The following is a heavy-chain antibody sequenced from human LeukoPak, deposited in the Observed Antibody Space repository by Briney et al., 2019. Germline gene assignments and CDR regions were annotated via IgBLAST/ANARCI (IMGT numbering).Heavy chain of an antibody. V-gene: IGHV3-43D*04. J-gene: IGHJ4*02. CDR1: GFTLDDYA. Sequence: GGSLRLSCAASGFTLDDYAMHWVRQAPGKGLEWVSLISWDGGSTYYADSVKGRFTISRDNSKNSLYLQMNSLRAEDTALYYCAKGAVEQWLVLYFDYWGQGTLVTVSS. CDR3: AKGAVEQWLVLYFDY. D-gene: IGHD6-19*01. CDR2: ISWDGGST.